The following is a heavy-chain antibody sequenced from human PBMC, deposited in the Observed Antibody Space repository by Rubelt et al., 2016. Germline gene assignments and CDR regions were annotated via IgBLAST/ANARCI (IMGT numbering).Heavy chain of an antibody. CDR1: GASISSYY. J-gene: IGHJ6*02. CDR3: ARSTSGFGRGAINV. V-gene: IGHV4-59*12. Sequence: QLQLQESGPGLVKPSETLSLTCTVSGASISSYYWSWIRQPPGKGLEWIAYIHYTGSTTYNPSLKSRVAISVDTSKNQFSLKPNSVTAADTAVYHCARSTSGFGRGAINVWGQGTTVTVSS. CDR2: IHYTGST. D-gene: IGHD2-2*02.